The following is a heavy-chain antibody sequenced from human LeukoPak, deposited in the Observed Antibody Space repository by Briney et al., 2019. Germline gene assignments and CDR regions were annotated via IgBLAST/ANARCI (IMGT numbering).Heavy chain of an antibody. CDR3: ALDWGFDY. Sequence: GGSLRLTCLVSGVSSSNYAMGWVRQAPGKGLEWVSSITSNGNDTFYAVSVKGRFTISRDNSRDTVFLQMNSLRADDTAVYYCALDWGFDYWGQGTLVTVSS. D-gene: IGHD3-3*01. CDR2: ITSNGNDT. V-gene: IGHV3-23*05. J-gene: IGHJ4*02. CDR1: GVSSSNYA.